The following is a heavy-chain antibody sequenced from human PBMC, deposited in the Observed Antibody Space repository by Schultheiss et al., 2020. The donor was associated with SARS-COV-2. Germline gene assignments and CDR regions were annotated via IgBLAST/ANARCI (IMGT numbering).Heavy chain of an antibody. J-gene: IGHJ4*02. V-gene: IGHV3-33*01. D-gene: IGHD2-15*01. CDR3: ARDQVPVVAATPGY. CDR2: IWYDGSNK. CDR1: GFTFSSYG. Sequence: GGSLRLSCAASGFTFSSYGMHWVRQAPGKGLEWVAVIWYDGSNKYYADSVKGRFTISRDNSKNTLYLQMNSLRAEDTAVYYCARDQVPVVAATPGYWGQGTLFTVSS.